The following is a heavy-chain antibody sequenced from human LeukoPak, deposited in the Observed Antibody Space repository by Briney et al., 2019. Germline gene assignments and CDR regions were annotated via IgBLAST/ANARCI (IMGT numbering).Heavy chain of an antibody. Sequence: GRSLRLSCAASGFTFSSYAMHWVRQVPGKGLEWVAVISYDGSNKYYADSVKGRFTISRDNSKNTLYLQMNSLRAEDTAVYYCARGVGATNHFDYWGQGTLVTVSS. D-gene: IGHD1-26*01. V-gene: IGHV3-30-3*01. J-gene: IGHJ4*02. CDR2: ISYDGSNK. CDR3: ARGVGATNHFDY. CDR1: GFTFSSYA.